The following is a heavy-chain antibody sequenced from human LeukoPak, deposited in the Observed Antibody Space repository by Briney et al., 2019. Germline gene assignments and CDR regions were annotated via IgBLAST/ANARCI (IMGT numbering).Heavy chain of an antibody. CDR3: AREGVNYYDSSGYYAVS. J-gene: IGHJ5*02. V-gene: IGHV3-66*01. Sequence: SGGSLRLSCAASGLTVSNQFMDWVRQAPRKGLEWVSTIYSGGATYYSDSVRGRFTISRDSSQNTVYLQMNSLRAEDTAVYYCAREGVNYYDSSGYYAVSWGQGTLVTVSS. CDR1: GLTVSNQF. D-gene: IGHD3-22*01. CDR2: IYSGGAT.